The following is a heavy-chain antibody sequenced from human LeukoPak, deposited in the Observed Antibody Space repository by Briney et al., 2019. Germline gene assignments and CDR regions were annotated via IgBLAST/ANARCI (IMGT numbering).Heavy chain of an antibody. J-gene: IGHJ4*02. CDR2: ISSSGSTI. CDR1: GFTFSSYA. Sequence: PGGSLRLSCAASGFTFSSYAMNWVRQAPGKGLEWVSYISSSGSTIYYADSVKGRFTISRDNAKNSLYLQMNSLRAEDTAVYYCARARRDYGDYVHYFDYWGQGTLVTVSS. D-gene: IGHD4-17*01. CDR3: ARARRDYGDYVHYFDY. V-gene: IGHV3-48*03.